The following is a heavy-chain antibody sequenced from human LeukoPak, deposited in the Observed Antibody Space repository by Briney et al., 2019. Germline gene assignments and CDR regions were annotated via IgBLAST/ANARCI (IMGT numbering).Heavy chain of an antibody. V-gene: IGHV1-18*01. D-gene: IGHD3-3*01. CDR1: GYTFTNFA. J-gene: IGHJ6*03. CDR3: ARGRIPARLRELGVVTDRHYYMDV. CDR2: INPYNGNT. Sequence: GASVKVSCKASGYTFTNFAISWVRRAPGQGLEWMGWINPYNGNTKYALKVQGRVTMTTDTSTSTAYMELRSLSPDDTAVFYCARGRIPARLRELGVVTDRHYYMDVWGKGTTVTVSS.